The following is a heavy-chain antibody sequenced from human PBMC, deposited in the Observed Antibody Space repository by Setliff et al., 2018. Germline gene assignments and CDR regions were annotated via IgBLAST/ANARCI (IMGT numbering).Heavy chain of an antibody. V-gene: IGHV2-5*02. CDR2: IYWDDVK. Sequence: SGPTLVNPTQTLTLTCIFSGFSLKTTGVGVGWIRQPPGKALAWLALIYWDDVKRYSPFLKNRLTSTKDTSKNQVVLTLTNMDPVDTATYYCAHRGGYGADSLYYFDVWGQGTLVTVSS. D-gene: IGHD3-10*01. J-gene: IGHJ4*02. CDR1: GFSLKTTGVG. CDR3: AHRGGYGADSLYYFDV.